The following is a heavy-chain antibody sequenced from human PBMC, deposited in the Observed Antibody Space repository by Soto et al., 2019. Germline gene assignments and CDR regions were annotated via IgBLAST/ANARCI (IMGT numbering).Heavy chain of an antibody. CDR1: QYTFSSYG. Sequence: PGGSLRLSCAASQYTFSSYGMHWVRQAPGKGLEWVALISYDGAEKYYADSVRGRFTIYRDNTKNTLYLQENRLTTEDTAVYYCAKFRGFEPIYYYYYSIDGWGQGTTVTVSS. V-gene: IGHV3-30*18. CDR2: ISYDGAEK. J-gene: IGHJ6*02. CDR3: AKFRGFEPIYYYYYSIDG. D-gene: IGHD3-10*01.